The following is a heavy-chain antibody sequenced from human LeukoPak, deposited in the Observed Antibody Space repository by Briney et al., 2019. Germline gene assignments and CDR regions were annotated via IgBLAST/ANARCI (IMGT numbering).Heavy chain of an antibody. Sequence: PSETLSLTCAVYGGSFSGYYWSWIRQPPGKGLEWIGEINHSGSTNYNPSLKSRVTISVDTSKNQFSLKLSSVTAADTAVYYCAREESYSSGWYTGYWGQGTLVTVSS. V-gene: IGHV4-34*01. CDR3: AREESYSSGWYTGY. D-gene: IGHD6-19*01. J-gene: IGHJ4*02. CDR1: GGSFSGYY. CDR2: INHSGST.